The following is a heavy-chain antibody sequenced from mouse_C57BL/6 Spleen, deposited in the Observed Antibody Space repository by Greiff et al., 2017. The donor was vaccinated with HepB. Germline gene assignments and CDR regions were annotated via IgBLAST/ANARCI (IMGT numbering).Heavy chain of an antibody. CDR3: AKNPAYYSNNYYAMDY. V-gene: IGHV2-5*01. CDR2: IWRGGST. Sequence: VQLQQSGPGLVQPSQSLSITCTVSGFSLTSYGVHWVRQSPGKGLEWLGVIWRGGSTDYNAAFMSRLSITKDNSKSQVFFKMNSLQADDTAIYYCAKNPAYYSNNYYAMDYWGQGTSVTVSS. J-gene: IGHJ4*01. CDR1: GFSLTSYG. D-gene: IGHD2-5*01.